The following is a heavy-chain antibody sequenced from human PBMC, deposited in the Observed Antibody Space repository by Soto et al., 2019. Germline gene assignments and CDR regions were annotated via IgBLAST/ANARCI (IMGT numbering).Heavy chain of an antibody. D-gene: IGHD3-10*01. CDR2: ISYDGSNK. CDR1: GFIFSDYA. CDR3: AKDRSLVRGPMPY. J-gene: IGHJ4*02. V-gene: IGHV3-30*04. Sequence: GGSLRLSCVASGFIFSDYAMHWARQAPGKGLEWVAVISYDGSNKYYADSVKGRFTISRDNSKNTLYLQMNSLRAEDTAVYYCAKDRSLVRGPMPYWGQGTLVTVSS.